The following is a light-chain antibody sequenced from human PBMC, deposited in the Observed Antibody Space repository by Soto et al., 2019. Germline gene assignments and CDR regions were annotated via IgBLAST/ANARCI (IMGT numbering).Light chain of an antibody. J-gene: IGKJ1*01. CDR2: GAS. Sequence: EIVMKQSPATLSVPPGESATLSCRASQAFGNNLAWYQQKPGQATRLHIYGASTSATGIPAMFSGRGSGTELTITISSLQSEDAAVYYCQEYSSWPAMFGEGTKVVIK. CDR3: QEYSSWPAM. CDR1: QAFGNN. V-gene: IGKV3-15*01.